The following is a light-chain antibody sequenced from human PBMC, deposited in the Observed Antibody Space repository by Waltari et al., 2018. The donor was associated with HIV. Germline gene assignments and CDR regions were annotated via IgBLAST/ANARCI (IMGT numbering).Light chain of an antibody. CDR1: PGVGSE. CDR3: QQRYSGPIT. CDR2: DVY. V-gene: IGKV3-11*02. J-gene: IGKJ5*01. Sequence: EVVLTQSPATLSLSPGDSATLSCRASPGVGSELAWFQQKPGSPPRLLIYDVYHRASGVPARISGSESGRDYILTITSLEPEDSAVYYGQQRYSGPITFGQGTRLESK.